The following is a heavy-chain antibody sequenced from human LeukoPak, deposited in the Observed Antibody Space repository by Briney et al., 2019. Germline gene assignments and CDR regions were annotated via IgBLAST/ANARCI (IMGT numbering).Heavy chain of an antibody. CDR3: ARDSYDFWSGYYTFGY. J-gene: IGHJ4*02. CDR2: ISYDGSNK. CDR1: GLALSRYA. V-gene: IGHV3-30-3*01. Sequence: GGCLRLSCAASGLALSRYAIDWGRQGPGKGVGWGAGISYDGSNKYYADSVKGRFTISRDNSKNTLYLQMNSLRAEDTAVYYCARDSYDFWSGYYTFGYWGQGTLVTVSS. D-gene: IGHD3-3*01.